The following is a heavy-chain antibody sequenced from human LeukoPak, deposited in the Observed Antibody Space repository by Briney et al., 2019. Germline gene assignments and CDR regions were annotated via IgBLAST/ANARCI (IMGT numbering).Heavy chain of an antibody. CDR1: GGTFSSYA. CDR2: IIPIFGTA. Sequence: ASVKVSCKASGGTFSSYAISWVRQAPGQGLEWMGGIIPIFGTANYAQKFQGRVTITADKSTSTAYMELSSLRSEDTAIYYCARIRDGYNDAYDIWSQGTVVTVPS. D-gene: IGHD5-24*01. J-gene: IGHJ3*02. V-gene: IGHV1-69*06. CDR3: ARIRDGYNDAYDI.